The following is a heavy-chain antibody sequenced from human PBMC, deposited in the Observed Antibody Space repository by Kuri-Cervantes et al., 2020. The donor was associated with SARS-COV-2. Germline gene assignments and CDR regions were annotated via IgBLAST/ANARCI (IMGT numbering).Heavy chain of an antibody. Sequence: ASVKVSCKASGYTFTGYYMHWVRQAPGQGLEWMGWINPNSGGTNYAQKFQGRVTMTRDTSISTAYMELSRLRSDDTAVYYCAKDYGSSSFSDAFDIWGQGTMVTVSS. CDR2: INPNSGGT. CDR1: GYTFTGYY. V-gene: IGHV1-2*02. CDR3: AKDYGSSSFSDAFDI. D-gene: IGHD6-13*01. J-gene: IGHJ3*02.